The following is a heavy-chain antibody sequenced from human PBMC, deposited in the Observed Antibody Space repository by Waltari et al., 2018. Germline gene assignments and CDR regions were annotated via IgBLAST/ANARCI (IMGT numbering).Heavy chain of an antibody. Sequence: EVQLVESGGGLVQPGRSLRLSCTASGFTFGDYAMSWVRQAPGKGLEWVGFIRSKAYGGTTEYAASVKGRFTISRDDSKSIAYLQMNSLKTEDTAVYYCTRDRRDSRVFDIWGQGTMVTVSS. CDR2: IRSKAYGGTT. V-gene: IGHV3-49*04. D-gene: IGHD2-15*01. CDR3: TRDRRDSRVFDI. CDR1: GFTFGDYA. J-gene: IGHJ3*02.